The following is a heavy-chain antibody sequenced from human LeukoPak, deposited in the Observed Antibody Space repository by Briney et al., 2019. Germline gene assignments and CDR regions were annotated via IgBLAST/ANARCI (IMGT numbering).Heavy chain of an antibody. CDR2: INPNSGGT. Sequence: ASVKVSCKASGYTFTGYYMHWVRQAPGQGLEWMGWINPNSGGTNCAQKFQGRVTMTRDTSISTAYMELSRLRSDDTAVHYCARGYYYDSSGYYGNGAFDIWGQGTMVTVSS. CDR1: GYTFTGYY. CDR3: ARGYYYDSSGYYGNGAFDI. D-gene: IGHD3-22*01. V-gene: IGHV1-2*02. J-gene: IGHJ3*02.